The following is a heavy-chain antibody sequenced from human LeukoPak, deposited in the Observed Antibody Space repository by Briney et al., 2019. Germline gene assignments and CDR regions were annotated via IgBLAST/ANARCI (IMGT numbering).Heavy chain of an antibody. D-gene: IGHD3/OR15-3a*01. CDR2: IKHDGGEK. CDR1: GFTFNNFW. Sequence: RPGGSLRLSCAASGFTFNNFWMTWVRQAPGKGLEWVANIKHDGGEKYYVDSVKGRFTVPRDNAKNSVYLQMSSLRAEDTAVYYCARPYFWTGKIYYFDYWGQGTLVTVSS. V-gene: IGHV3-7*01. J-gene: IGHJ4*02. CDR3: ARPYFWTGKIYYFDY.